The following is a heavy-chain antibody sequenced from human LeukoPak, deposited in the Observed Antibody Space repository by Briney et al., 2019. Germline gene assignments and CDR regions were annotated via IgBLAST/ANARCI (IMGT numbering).Heavy chain of an antibody. D-gene: IGHD4-17*01. CDR2: IYSRDNT. Sequence: GGSLRLSCAASGFTASSNYMSWVRQAPGKGLEWISIIYSRDNTDYADSVRGRFIISGDNSKNTVYLQMNSLRVDDTAVYYCARDRAYGDYAAWGQGTLVTVSS. CDR1: GFTASSNY. V-gene: IGHV3-53*01. J-gene: IGHJ5*02. CDR3: ARDRAYGDYAA.